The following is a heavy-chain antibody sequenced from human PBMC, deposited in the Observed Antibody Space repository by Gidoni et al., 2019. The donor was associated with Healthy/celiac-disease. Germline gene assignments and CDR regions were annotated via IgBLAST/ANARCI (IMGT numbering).Heavy chain of an antibody. Sequence: EVQLLESGAGVVQPGGSLRLSCAASGFTFSSYAMSWVRQAPGKGLEWVSAISGSGGSTYYADSVKGRFTISRDNSKNTLYLQMNSLRAEDTAVYYCANQEGQWLGPGLYYYYGMDVWGQGTTVTVSS. D-gene: IGHD6-19*01. V-gene: IGHV3-23*01. CDR2: ISGSGGST. CDR3: ANQEGQWLGPGLYYYYGMDV. CDR1: GFTFSSYA. J-gene: IGHJ6*02.